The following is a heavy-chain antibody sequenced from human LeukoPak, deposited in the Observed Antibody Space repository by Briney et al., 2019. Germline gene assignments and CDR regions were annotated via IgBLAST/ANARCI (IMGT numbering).Heavy chain of an antibody. J-gene: IGHJ4*02. D-gene: IGHD1-26*01. CDR2: INSDGSST. CDR1: GFTFSSYW. CDR3: ARDPSYSENLDY. Sequence: PGGSLRLSCAASGFTFSSYWMHWVRHAPGKGLVWVSRINSDGSSTTYADSVKGRFTISRDNAKNTLYLQMNSLRAEDTAVCYCARDPSYSENLDYWGQGTLVTVSS. V-gene: IGHV3-74*01.